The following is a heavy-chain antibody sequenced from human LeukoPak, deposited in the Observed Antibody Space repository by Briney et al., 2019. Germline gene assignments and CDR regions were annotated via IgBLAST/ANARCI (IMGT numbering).Heavy chain of an antibody. J-gene: IGHJ4*02. CDR1: DGSLSNSF. Sequence: SETLSLTCTVPDGSLSNSFWNWVRQPPGKGLEWIAYIHTSGSTNYNPAFKSRVTLSVDTSKSQFSLRLNSVTAPDTAVYYCAISYDGKIVPFDNWGQGTLVTVSS. D-gene: IGHD4-23*01. V-gene: IGHV4-4*09. CDR3: AISYDGKIVPFDN. CDR2: IHTSGST.